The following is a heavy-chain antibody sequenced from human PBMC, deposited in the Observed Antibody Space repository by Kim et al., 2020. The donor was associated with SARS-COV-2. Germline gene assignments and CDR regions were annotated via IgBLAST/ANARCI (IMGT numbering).Heavy chain of an antibody. CDR2: MNPDSGNT. CDR1: GFSFTSYE. V-gene: IGHV1-8*01. D-gene: IGHD3-3*01. Sequence: ASVKVSCKASGFSFTSYEINWVRQATGQGLQWMGWMNPDSGNTGYAQKFQGRVTMTRDTSISTAYMELSSLRSEDTAVYYCARGKSPRRLWREHSNYDFWSGHYYFYGMNVWGQGATFTVSS. CDR3: ARGKSPRRLWREHSNYDFWSGHYYFYGMNV. J-gene: IGHJ6*02.